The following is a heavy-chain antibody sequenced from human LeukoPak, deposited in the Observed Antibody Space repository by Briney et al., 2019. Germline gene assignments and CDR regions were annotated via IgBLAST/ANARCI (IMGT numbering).Heavy chain of an antibody. CDR2: IYYSGST. CDR1: GGSISSYY. Sequence: SETLSLTCTVSGGSISSYYWSWIRQPPGEGPEWIGYIYYSGSTNYNPSLKSRVTISVDTSKNQFSLKLSSVTAADTAVYYCARVTVGSYYPVCWFDPWGQGTLVTVSS. D-gene: IGHD3-10*01. J-gene: IGHJ5*02. CDR3: ARVTVGSYYPVCWFDP. V-gene: IGHV4-59*08.